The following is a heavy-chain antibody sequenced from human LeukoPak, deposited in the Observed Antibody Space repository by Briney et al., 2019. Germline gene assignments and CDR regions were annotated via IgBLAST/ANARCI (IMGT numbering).Heavy chain of an antibody. CDR1: GGSISSYY. D-gene: IGHD5-24*01. Sequence: SKTLSLTCTVSGGSISSYYWSWIRQPPGKGLEWIGYIYYSGSTNYNPSLKSRVTISVDTSKNQFSLKLSSVTAADTAVYYCARGERWLQLAYWGQGTLVTVSS. V-gene: IGHV4-59*01. CDR2: IYYSGST. J-gene: IGHJ4*02. CDR3: ARGERWLQLAY.